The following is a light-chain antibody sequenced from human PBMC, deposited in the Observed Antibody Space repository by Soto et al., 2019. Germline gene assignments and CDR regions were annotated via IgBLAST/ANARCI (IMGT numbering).Light chain of an antibody. CDR3: SSYADSSNLV. CDR1: GSDVGGHNS. J-gene: IGLJ3*02. V-gene: IGLV2-8*01. CDR2: EVN. Sequence: QSALTQPPSASGSPGQSVTISCTGTGSDVGGHNSVSWYQQHPGKAPKLMIYEVNKRPSGVPDRFSGSKSGNTASLTVSGLQAEDEADYYCSSYADSSNLVFGGRTKLTVL.